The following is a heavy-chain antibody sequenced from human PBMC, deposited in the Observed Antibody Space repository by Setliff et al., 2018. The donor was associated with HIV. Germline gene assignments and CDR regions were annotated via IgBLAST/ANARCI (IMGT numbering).Heavy chain of an antibody. Sequence: ASVKVSCKTSGDTFSSYSVSWVRQAPGQGLQWMGGIIPFFGTTNYAQKSQDRVRITTDEAAPAAPATTVYMELSSLRSDDTAVYYCARGRRSDYYDSDGYLYHYFDLWGRGTLVTVSS. CDR3: ARGRRSDYYDSDGYLYHYFDL. CDR2: IIPFFGTT. J-gene: IGHJ2*01. D-gene: IGHD3-22*01. CDR1: GDTFSSYS. V-gene: IGHV1-69*05.